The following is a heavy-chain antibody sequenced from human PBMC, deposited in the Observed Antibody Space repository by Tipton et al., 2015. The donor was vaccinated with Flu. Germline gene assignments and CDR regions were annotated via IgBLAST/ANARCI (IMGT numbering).Heavy chain of an antibody. CDR3: ARTPPRGGFDY. Sequence: TLSLTCTVSGGPISSYYWSWIRQPPGKRLEWIGYIYYSGNTKYNPSLKSRVTISVDTSKNQFSLKLSSVTAADTAVYYCARTPPRGGFDYWGQGTLVTVSS. CDR1: GGPISSYY. CDR2: IYYSGNT. J-gene: IGHJ4*02. V-gene: IGHV4-59*01.